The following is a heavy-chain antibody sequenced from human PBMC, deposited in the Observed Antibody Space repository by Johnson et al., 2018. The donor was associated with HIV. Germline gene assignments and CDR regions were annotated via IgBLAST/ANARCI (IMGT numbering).Heavy chain of an antibody. CDR1: GFTFSSYG. V-gene: IGHV3-30*18. J-gene: IGHJ3*02. CDR3: AKEGRDCTGGVCYSLAFDI. CDR2: ISYDGSNK. Sequence: QVQLVESGGGVVQPGRSLRLSCAASGFTFSSYGMHWVRQAPGKGLECVAVISYDGSNKYYADSVKGRFTISRDNSKNTLYLQMNSRRAEATAVYYCAKEGRDCTGGVCYSLAFDIWGQGTMVTVSS. D-gene: IGHD2-8*02.